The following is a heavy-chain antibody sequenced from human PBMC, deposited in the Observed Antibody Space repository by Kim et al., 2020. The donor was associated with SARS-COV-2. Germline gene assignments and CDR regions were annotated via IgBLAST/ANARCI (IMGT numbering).Heavy chain of an antibody. CDR3: ARSSGSYYDPNYHMDV. J-gene: IGHJ6*02. V-gene: IGHV1-18*01. Sequence: ASVKVSCKASGYIFSSYGFNWVRQAPGQGLEWMGWISAYSGNTNYAQNFQGRVTMTTDSSTSTVYMELRSLRSDDTALYYCARSSGSYYDPNYHMDVWGQGTTVTVSS. D-gene: IGHD1-26*01. CDR1: GYIFSSYG. CDR2: ISAYSGNT.